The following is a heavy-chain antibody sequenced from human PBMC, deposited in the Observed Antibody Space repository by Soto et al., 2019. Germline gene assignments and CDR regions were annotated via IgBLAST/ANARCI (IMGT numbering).Heavy chain of an antibody. CDR3: ARVFCVVVPAAMPPAY. CDR1: GYTFTSYG. D-gene: IGHD2-2*01. CDR2: ISAYNGNT. J-gene: IGHJ1*01. Sequence: ASVKVSCKASGYTFTSYGISWVRQAPGQGLEWMGWISAYNGNTNYAQKLQGRVTMTTDTSTSTAYMELRSLRSDDTAVYYCARVFCVVVPAAMPPAYCGQGTLVPVSS. V-gene: IGHV1-18*01.